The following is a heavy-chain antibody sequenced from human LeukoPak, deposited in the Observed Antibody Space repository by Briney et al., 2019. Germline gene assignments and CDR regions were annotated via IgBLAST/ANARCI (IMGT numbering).Heavy chain of an antibody. Sequence: SETLSLTCAVYGGSFSGYYWSGIRQRPGNGREWRVEINDSGSTNYNPSLKSRVTISVDTYKNKFSLKLSSVTAADTAVYYCARAGIAAAGTLHGMDVWGKGTTVTVSS. CDR2: INDSGST. CDR1: GGSFSGYY. V-gene: IGHV4-34*01. CDR3: ARAGIAAAGTLHGMDV. J-gene: IGHJ6*04. D-gene: IGHD6-13*01.